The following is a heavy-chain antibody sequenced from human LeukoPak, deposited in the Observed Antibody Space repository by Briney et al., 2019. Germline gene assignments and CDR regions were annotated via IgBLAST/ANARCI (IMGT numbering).Heavy chain of an antibody. CDR3: AGRAYSYGDFDY. V-gene: IGHV4-59*08. CDR1: GGSISSYY. J-gene: IGHJ4*02. Sequence: SETLSLTCTVSGGSISSYYWSWIRQPPGKGLEWIGYIYYTGSTNYNPSLKSRVTISVDTSKNQFSLKLSSVTAADTAVYYCAGRAYSYGDFDYWGQGTLVTVSS. D-gene: IGHD5-18*01. CDR2: IYYTGST.